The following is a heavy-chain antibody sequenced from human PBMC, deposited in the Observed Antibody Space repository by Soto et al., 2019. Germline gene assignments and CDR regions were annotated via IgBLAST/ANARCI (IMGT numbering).Heavy chain of an antibody. J-gene: IGHJ6*02. V-gene: IGHV1-18*01. D-gene: IGHD3-9*01. CDR2: ISAYNGNT. CDR3: ARDGANDILTGYYPTGPGENYYYGMDV. Sequence: QVQLVQSGAEVKKPGASVKVSCKASGYTFTSYGISWVRQAPGQGLEWMGWISAYNGNTNYAQKLQGRVTMTTDTSTSTVDMERRSMRSDDTAVYSCARDGANDILTGYYPTGPGENYYYGMDVWGQGTTVTVSS. CDR1: GYTFTSYG.